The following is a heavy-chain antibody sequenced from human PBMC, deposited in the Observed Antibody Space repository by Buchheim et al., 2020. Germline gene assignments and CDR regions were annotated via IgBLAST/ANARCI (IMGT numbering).Heavy chain of an antibody. CDR3: ASSWGGYSYGSFDY. CDR1: GLTFSSYA. J-gene: IGHJ4*02. D-gene: IGHD5-18*01. Sequence: QVQLVESGGGVVQPGRSLRLSCAASGLTFSSYAMHWVRQAPGKGLEWVAVISYDGSNKYYADSVKGRFTISRDNSKNTLYLQMNSLRAEDTAVYYCASSWGGYSYGSFDYWGQGTL. V-gene: IGHV3-30-3*01. CDR2: ISYDGSNK.